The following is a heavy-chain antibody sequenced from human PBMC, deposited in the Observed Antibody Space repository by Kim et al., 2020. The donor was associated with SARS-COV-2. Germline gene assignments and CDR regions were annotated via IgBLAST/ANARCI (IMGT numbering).Heavy chain of an antibody. J-gene: IGHJ4*02. D-gene: IGHD3-10*01. V-gene: IGHV4-39*01. CDR3: ARQWFGEPGLDY. Sequence: YSTPPLKSRVTISVDTSKTQFSLKLSSVTAADTAVYYCARQWFGEPGLDYWGQGTLVTVSS.